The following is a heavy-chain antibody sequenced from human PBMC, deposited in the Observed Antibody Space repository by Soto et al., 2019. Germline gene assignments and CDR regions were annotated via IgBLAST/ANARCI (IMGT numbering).Heavy chain of an antibody. V-gene: IGHV4-30-2*01. CDR1: GGSISSGGYS. CDR2: IYHSGST. Sequence: PSETLSLTCAVSGGSISSGGYSWNWIRQPPGKGLEWIGYIYHSGSTSYNPSLKSRVSISVDKSKNQFSLKLSSVTATDTALYYCARQGFGPLHGLVDVWGQGTTVTVSS. D-gene: IGHD3-10*01. CDR3: ARQGFGPLHGLVDV. J-gene: IGHJ6*02.